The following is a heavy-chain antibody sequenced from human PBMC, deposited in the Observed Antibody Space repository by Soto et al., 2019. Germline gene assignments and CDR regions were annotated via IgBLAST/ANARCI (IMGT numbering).Heavy chain of an antibody. CDR2: ISSSSSTI. J-gene: IGHJ6*03. Sequence: GGSLRLSCAASGFPFSSYSMNWVRQAPGKGLEWVSYISSSSSTIYYADSVKGRFTISRDNAKNSLYLQMNSLRAEDTAVYYCARVPHEWARLPSYMDVWGKGTTVTVSS. CDR1: GFPFSSYS. V-gene: IGHV3-48*01. D-gene: IGHD1-26*01. CDR3: ARVPHEWARLPSYMDV.